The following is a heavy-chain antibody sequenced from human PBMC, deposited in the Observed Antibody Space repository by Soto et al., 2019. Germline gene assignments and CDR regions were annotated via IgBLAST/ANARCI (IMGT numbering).Heavy chain of an antibody. V-gene: IGHV3-21*06. CDR1: GFTFTRYS. J-gene: IGHJ4*02. Sequence: GGTLRLSCAASGFTFTRYSMNWVRQAPGKGLEWVSSISSTTNYIYYGDSMRGRFTISRDNAKNSLYLEMNSLRAEDTAVYYCARESEDLTSNFDYWGQGTLVTVSS. CDR3: ARESEDLTSNFDY. CDR2: ISSTTNYI.